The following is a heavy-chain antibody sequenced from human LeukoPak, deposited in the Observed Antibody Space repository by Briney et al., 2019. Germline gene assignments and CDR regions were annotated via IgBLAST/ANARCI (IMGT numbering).Heavy chain of an antibody. V-gene: IGHV3-30*02. CDR2: IWYEGSNK. Sequence: QPGGSLRLSCAASGFSFSTYGMHWVRQAPGKGLDWVAFIWYEGSNKYHADSVKGRFTISRDNSKNTLYLQMSSLRVEDTAVYYCAKDGGTYSLDYWGQGTLVTVSS. CDR3: AKDGGTYSLDY. J-gene: IGHJ4*02. CDR1: GFSFSTYG. D-gene: IGHD1-26*01.